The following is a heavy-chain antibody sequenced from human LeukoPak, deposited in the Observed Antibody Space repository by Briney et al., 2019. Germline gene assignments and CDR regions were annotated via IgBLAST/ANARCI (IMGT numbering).Heavy chain of an antibody. CDR3: AKRGSGVDY. CDR2: ISYDGSNK. Sequence: PGGSLRLSCAASEIIFSSYDLHWVRQAPGKGLEWVAFISYDGSNKYYADSVKGRFTISRDNPKNTLYLQMNSLRAEDTAVYYCAKRGSGVDYWGQGTLVTVSS. J-gene: IGHJ4*02. CDR1: EIIFSSYD. D-gene: IGHD2-15*01. V-gene: IGHV3-30*02.